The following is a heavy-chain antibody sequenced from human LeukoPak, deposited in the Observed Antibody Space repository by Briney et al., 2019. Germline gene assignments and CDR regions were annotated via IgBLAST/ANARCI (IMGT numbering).Heavy chain of an antibody. CDR2: ISGSGGST. CDR1: GFTFSSYA. D-gene: IGHD2-2*02. CDR3: AKDAGGYCSSTSCYSDY. V-gene: IGHV3-23*01. Sequence: GGSLRLSCAASGFTFSSYAMSWVRQAPGKGLEWVSAISGSGGSTYYADSVKGRFTISRDNSKNTLYQQMNSLRAEDTAVYYCAKDAGGYCSSTSCYSDYWGQGTLVTVSS. J-gene: IGHJ4*02.